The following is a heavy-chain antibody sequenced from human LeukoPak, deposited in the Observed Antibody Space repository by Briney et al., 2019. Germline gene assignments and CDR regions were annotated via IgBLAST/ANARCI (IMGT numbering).Heavy chain of an antibody. CDR3: ARLEMATTRGAFDI. V-gene: IGHV4-59*01. CDR2: IYYSGST. CDR1: GGSISSYY. Sequence: SETLSLTCTVSGGSISSYYWSWIRQPPGKGLEWIGYIYYSGSTNYNPSLKSRDTISVDTSKNQFSLKLSSVTAADTAVYYCARLEMATTRGAFDIWGQETMVTVSS. J-gene: IGHJ3*02. D-gene: IGHD5-24*01.